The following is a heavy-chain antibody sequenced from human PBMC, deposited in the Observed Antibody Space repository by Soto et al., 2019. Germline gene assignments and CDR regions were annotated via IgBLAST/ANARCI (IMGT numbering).Heavy chain of an antibody. V-gene: IGHV1-18*04. CDR1: GYTFSDFA. J-gene: IGHJ4*02. CDR2: ISPYTGKT. D-gene: IGHD1-26*01. CDR3: ARLGWELLSGRRYFDY. Sequence: QVLLVQSGSEVKKPGASMKVSCQTSGYTFSDFALTWVRQVPDKGLEWLGWISPYTGKTNYAQRVHDRVALTTDTSTRTTYLELRSLTSDDTAVYYCARLGWELLSGRRYFDYWGQGTLLTVSS.